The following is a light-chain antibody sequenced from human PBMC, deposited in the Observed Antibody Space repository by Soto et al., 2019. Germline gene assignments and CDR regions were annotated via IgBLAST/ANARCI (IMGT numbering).Light chain of an antibody. CDR1: SSDVGSYNL. V-gene: IGLV2-23*02. CDR3: CSYAGSGIVI. Sequence: QSVLTQPASVSGSPEQSITISCTGTSSDVGSYNLVSWYQQHPGKVPKLMIYEVSKRPSGVSNRFSGSKFGNTASLTISGLQAEDEADYYCCSYAGSGIVIFGVGTKLTVL. CDR2: EVS. J-gene: IGLJ2*01.